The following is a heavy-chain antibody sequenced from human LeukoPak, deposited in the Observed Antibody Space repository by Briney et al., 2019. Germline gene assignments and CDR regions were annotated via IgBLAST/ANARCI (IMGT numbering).Heavy chain of an antibody. CDR3: ATGQGHGMDV. CDR2: INSDGSST. D-gene: IGHD1-14*01. Sequence: GGSLRLSCEASGFTFSSYWMHWVRQVPGKGLVWVSRINSDGSSTSYADSVKGRFTISRDNAKNTLYLQMNSLRAEDTAVYYCATGQGHGMDVWGQGTTVTASS. CDR1: GFTFSSYW. J-gene: IGHJ6*02. V-gene: IGHV3-74*01.